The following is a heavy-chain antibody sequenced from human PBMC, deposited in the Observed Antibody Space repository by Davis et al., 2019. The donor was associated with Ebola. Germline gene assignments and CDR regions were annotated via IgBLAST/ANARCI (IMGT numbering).Heavy chain of an antibody. CDR1: GFTFSDYY. CDR2: ISSDSDYI. CDR3: ARVMTGQLPDDAFDV. J-gene: IGHJ3*01. D-gene: IGHD2-2*01. Sequence: PGGSLRLSCAASGFTFSDYYMSWIRQAPGKGLEWVSSISSDSDYIYYADSVRGRFTISRDNSKNTVYLQMNSLRAEDTAVYYCARVMTGQLPDDAFDVWGQGTMVVVSS. V-gene: IGHV3-11*05.